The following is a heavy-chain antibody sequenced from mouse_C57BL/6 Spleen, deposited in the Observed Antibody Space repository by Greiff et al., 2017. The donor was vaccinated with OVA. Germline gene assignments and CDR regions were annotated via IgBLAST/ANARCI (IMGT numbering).Heavy chain of an antibody. CDR1: GYAFSSSW. CDR2: IYPGDGDT. V-gene: IGHV1-82*01. Sequence: VKVVESGPELVKPGASVKISCKASGYAFSSSWMNWVKQRPGKGLEWIGRIYPGDGDTNYNGKFKGKATLTADKSSSTAYMQLSSLTSEDSAVYCCARGVYYGSSYFFGYWGQGTTLTVAS. D-gene: IGHD1-1*01. CDR3: ARGVYYGSSYFFGY. J-gene: IGHJ2*01.